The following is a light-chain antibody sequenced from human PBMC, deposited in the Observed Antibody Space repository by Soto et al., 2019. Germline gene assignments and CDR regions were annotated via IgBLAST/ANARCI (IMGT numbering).Light chain of an antibody. V-gene: IGLV1-47*01. CDR3: AACADSLSSGV. CDR2: AND. CDR1: GSNVGTSY. Sequence: QSVLTQPPSASGTPGQRVTISCSGSGSNVGTSYVYWYQQLPGTAPKLLIYANDQRPSGVPDRFSGSKSGTSASLAISGLRAEDEADYYCAACADSLSSGVFGGGTKLTVL. J-gene: IGLJ3*02.